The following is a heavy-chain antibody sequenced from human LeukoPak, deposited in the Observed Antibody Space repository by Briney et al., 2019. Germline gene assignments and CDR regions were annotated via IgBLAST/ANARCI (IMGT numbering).Heavy chain of an antibody. CDR1: GFTFSSYA. CDR2: ISYDGSNK. CDR3: ARDESSIAVAGFDY. V-gene: IGHV3-30*04. J-gene: IGHJ4*02. D-gene: IGHD6-19*01. Sequence: GGSLRLSCAASGFTFSSYAMHWVRQAPGKGLEWVAVISYDGSNKYYADSVKGRFTISRDNSKNTLYLQMNSLRAEDTAVYYCARDESSIAVAGFDYWGQGTLVTVSS.